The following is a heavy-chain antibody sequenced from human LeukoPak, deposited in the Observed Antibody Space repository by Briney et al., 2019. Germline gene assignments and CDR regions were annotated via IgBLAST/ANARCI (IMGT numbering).Heavy chain of an antibody. CDR3: ARPVKASLGYCSSTSCYPLLDFDY. Sequence: ASVKVSCKASGYTFTGYYMHWVRQAPGQGLEWMGWINPNSGGTNYAQKFQGRVIMTRDTSISTAYMELSRLRSDDTAVYYCARPVKASLGYCSSTSCYPLLDFDYWGQGTLVTVSS. V-gene: IGHV1-2*02. D-gene: IGHD2-2*01. CDR2: INPNSGGT. J-gene: IGHJ4*02. CDR1: GYTFTGYY.